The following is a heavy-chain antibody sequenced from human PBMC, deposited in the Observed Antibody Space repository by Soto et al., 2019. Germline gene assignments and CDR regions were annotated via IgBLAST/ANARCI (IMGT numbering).Heavy chain of an antibody. J-gene: IGHJ6*03. CDR3: ARGRPAFHRYYYMDV. CDR1: GGSFSGYY. Sequence: QVQLQQWGAGLLKPSETLSLTCAVYGGSFSGYYWSWIRQPPGKGLEWIGEINHSGSTNYNPSLKSRVTISVDTSKNQFSLKLSSVTAADTAVYYCARGRPAFHRYYYMDVWGKGTTVTVSS. CDR2: INHSGST. V-gene: IGHV4-34*01.